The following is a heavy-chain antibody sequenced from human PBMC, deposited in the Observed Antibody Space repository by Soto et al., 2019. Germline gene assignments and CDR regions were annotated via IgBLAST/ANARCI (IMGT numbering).Heavy chain of an antibody. CDR1: GFNVSSNY. Sequence: GGSLRLSCAASGFNVSSNYMSWVRQAPGKGLEWVSVIYSGGSTYYADSVKGRFTISRDNSKNTLYLQMNSLRAEDTAVYYCARRGGNYALAYWGQGTLVTVSS. V-gene: IGHV3-53*01. J-gene: IGHJ4*02. D-gene: IGHD1-26*01. CDR2: IYSGGST. CDR3: ARRGGNYALAY.